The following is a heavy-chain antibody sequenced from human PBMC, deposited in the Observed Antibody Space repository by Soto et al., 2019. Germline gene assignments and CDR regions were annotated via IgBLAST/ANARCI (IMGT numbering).Heavy chain of an antibody. Sequence: SETLSLTCTVSGGSISSYYWSWIRQPPGKGLEWIGYIYYSGSTDYNPSLKSRVTISVDTSKNQFSLKLSSVTAADTAVYYCARPHGGSSGWDNWFDPWGQGTLVTVSS. D-gene: IGHD6-25*01. CDR1: GGSISSYY. J-gene: IGHJ5*02. CDR2: IYYSGST. CDR3: ARPHGGSSGWDNWFDP. V-gene: IGHV4-59*01.